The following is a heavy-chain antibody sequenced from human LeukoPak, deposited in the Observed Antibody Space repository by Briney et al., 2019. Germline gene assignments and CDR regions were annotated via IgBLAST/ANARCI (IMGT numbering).Heavy chain of an antibody. CDR1: GGSFSGYY. Sequence: SETLSLTCAVYGGSFSGYYWSWIRQPPGKGLEWIGEINHSGSTNYNPSLKSRVTISVDTSKNQFSLKLSSVTAADTAVYYCAGAHLRSRYFQHWGQGTLVTVSS. D-gene: IGHD3-16*01. J-gene: IGHJ1*01. CDR2: INHSGST. CDR3: AGAHLRSRYFQH. V-gene: IGHV4-34*01.